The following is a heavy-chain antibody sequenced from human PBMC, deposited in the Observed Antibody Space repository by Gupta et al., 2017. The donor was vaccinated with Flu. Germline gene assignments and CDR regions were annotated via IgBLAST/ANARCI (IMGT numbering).Heavy chain of an antibody. J-gene: IGHJ4*02. Sequence: SGFTFISYAMTWGRQAPGKGLEWVSGISAGGESTYYADSVKGRFTISRDNSKNTLYLQMNSLRAEDTAVYFCATHQFYFDYWGQGTLLTVSS. V-gene: IGHV3-23*01. CDR2: ISAGGEST. CDR3: ATHQFYFDY. CDR1: GFTFISYA.